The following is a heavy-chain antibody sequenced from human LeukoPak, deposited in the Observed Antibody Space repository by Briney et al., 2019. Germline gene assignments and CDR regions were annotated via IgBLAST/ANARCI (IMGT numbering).Heavy chain of an antibody. V-gene: IGHV1-46*01. D-gene: IGHD2-15*01. CDR3: ARDNGCSGGSCQARFDP. CDR2: INPSGGST. J-gene: IGHJ5*02. Sequence: ASVKVSCKASGYTFTSYYMHWVRQAPGQGLEWMGIINPSGGSTSYAQKFQGRVTMTRDTSTSTVYMELSSLRSEDTAVYYCARDNGCSGGSCQARFDPWGQGTLVTVSS. CDR1: GYTFTSYY.